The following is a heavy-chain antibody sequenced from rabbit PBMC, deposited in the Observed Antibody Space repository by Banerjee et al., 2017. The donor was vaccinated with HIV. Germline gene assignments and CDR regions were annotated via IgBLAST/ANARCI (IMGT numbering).Heavy chain of an antibody. J-gene: IGHJ4*01. CDR1: GFSFSGNYY. V-gene: IGHV1S43*01. CDR3: ARRDADYTGGYYFNL. CDR2: IYNGDGST. Sequence: QEQLVESGGDLVKPGASLTLTCTASGFSFSGNYYMCWVRQAPGRGLELIACIYNGDGSTYYASWAKGRFTISRSTSLTTVDLKMTSLTAADTATYFCARRDADYTGGYYFNLWGPGTLVTVS. D-gene: IGHD2-1*01.